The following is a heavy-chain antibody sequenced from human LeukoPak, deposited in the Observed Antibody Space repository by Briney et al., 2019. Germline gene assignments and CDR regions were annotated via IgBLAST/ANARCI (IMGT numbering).Heavy chain of an antibody. D-gene: IGHD4-11*01. CDR2: IWGDGTNK. CDR3: SKDAQRGFDYSNSLEY. CDR1: GFTFSHYG. Sequence: GGSLRLSCAASGFTFSHYGFHWVRQAPGKGLEWVAVIWGDGTNKYYGDSVKGRFMIYRDDSQNTVYLQMNSLRAEDTAVYYCSKDAQRGFDYSNSLEYWGQGSLVTVSS. J-gene: IGHJ4*02. V-gene: IGHV3-33*06.